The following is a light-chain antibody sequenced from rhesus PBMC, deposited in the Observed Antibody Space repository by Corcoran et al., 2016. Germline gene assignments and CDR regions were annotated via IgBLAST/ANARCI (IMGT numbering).Light chain of an antibody. CDR2: AAS. V-gene: IGKV1-44*03. Sequence: DIQMTQSPSSLSAFVGDRVTITCRASQAISSYLAWYQQKLGKVPKLLIYAASALQMGVPSRFSGSGAGTDCTLTIRSLQPEDFATYYCQQHNSHPLTFGGGTKVELK. J-gene: IGKJ4*01. CDR1: QAISSY. CDR3: QQHNSHPLT.